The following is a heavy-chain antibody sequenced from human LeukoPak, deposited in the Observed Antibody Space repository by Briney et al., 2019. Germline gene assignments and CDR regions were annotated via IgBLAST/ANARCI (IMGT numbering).Heavy chain of an antibody. V-gene: IGHV3-23*01. Sequence: GGSLRLSCVGSGFTLSSYAMSWVRQAPGKGLEWVAAISDSGGSTYYADSVRGRFTISRDNSKNTVYLQMNSLRAEDTAIYYCAKGSSGGRPYYFDYWGQGTLVTVSS. D-gene: IGHD6-6*01. CDR1: GFTLSSYA. J-gene: IGHJ4*02. CDR2: ISDSGGST. CDR3: AKGSSGGRPYYFDY.